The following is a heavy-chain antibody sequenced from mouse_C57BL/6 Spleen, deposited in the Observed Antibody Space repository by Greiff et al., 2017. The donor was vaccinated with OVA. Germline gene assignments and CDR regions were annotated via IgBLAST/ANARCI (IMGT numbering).Heavy chain of an antibody. CDR3: TRVDYDWNFDY. CDR1: GFTFSSYA. V-gene: IGHV5-9-1*02. D-gene: IGHD2-4*01. Sequence: EVHLVESGAGLVKPGGSLKLSCAASGFTFSSYAMSWVRQTPEKRLEWVAYISSGGDYIYYADTVKGRFTISRDNARNTLYLQMSSLKSEDTAMYYCTRVDYDWNFDYWGQGTTLTVSS. J-gene: IGHJ2*01. CDR2: ISSGGDYI.